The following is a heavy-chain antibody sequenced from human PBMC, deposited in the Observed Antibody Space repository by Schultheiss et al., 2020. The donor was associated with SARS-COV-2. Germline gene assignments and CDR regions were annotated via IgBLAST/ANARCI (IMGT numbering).Heavy chain of an antibody. J-gene: IGHJ4*02. D-gene: IGHD6-13*01. Sequence: GGSLRLSCAASGFTFSSYAMSWVRQAPGKGLEWVSAISGSGGSTYYADSVKGRFTISRDNAKNSLYLQMNSLRAEDTAVYYCARGQRYSSSWYHDYWGQGTLVTVSS. CDR2: ISGSGGST. CDR3: ARGQRYSSSWYHDY. CDR1: GFTFSSYA. V-gene: IGHV3-23*01.